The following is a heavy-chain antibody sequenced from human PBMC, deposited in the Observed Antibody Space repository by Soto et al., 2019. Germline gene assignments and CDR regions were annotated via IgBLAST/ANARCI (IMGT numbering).Heavy chain of an antibody. CDR3: ARLTTGGTAPYFDY. D-gene: IGHD1-1*01. V-gene: IGHV1-69*02. CDR2: IIPILGIA. J-gene: IGHJ4*02. Sequence: QVQLVQSGAEVKKPGSSVKVSCKASGGTFSSYTISWVRQAPGQGLEWMGRIIPILGIANYAQKFQGRVTXXAXKXXSTAYMELSSLRSEDTAVYYCARLTTGGTAPYFDYWGQGTLVTVSS. CDR1: GGTFSSYT.